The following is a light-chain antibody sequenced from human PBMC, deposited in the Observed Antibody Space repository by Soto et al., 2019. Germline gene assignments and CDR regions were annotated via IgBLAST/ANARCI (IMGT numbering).Light chain of an antibody. CDR3: RQLNSYPIT. J-gene: IGKJ5*01. V-gene: IGKV1-9*01. CDR2: AAS. CDR1: QGISSY. Sequence: DIQLTQSPSFLSASVGDRVTITCRASQGISSYSAWYQQKPGKAPKLLIYAASTLQSGVPSRFSGSGSGTEYTLTISSLQPDDFATYYCRQLNSYPITFGQGTLLEIK.